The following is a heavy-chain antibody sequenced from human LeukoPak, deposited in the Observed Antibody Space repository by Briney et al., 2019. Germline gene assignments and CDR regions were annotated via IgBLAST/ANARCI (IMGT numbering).Heavy chain of an antibody. CDR2: IYHGGST. J-gene: IGHJ4*02. Sequence: SETLSLTCAVSGDSFRSTNWWSWVRQSPEKGLEWIGEIYHGGSTNYNPSLKSRVTISVDKSKNHFSPKLISVTAADTAVYYCARRVWGLSGFDYWGQGTMVTVSS. CDR3: ARRVWGLSGFDY. CDR1: GDSFRSTNW. V-gene: IGHV4-4*02. D-gene: IGHD3-9*01.